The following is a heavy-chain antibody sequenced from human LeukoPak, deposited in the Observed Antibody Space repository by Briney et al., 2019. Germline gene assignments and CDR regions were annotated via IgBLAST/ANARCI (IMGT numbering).Heavy chain of an antibody. CDR2: VWHDGSNR. Sequence: GGSLRLSCTAPGFTFSSYAIHWIRQAPGKGLEWVALVWHDGSNRYYADSVKGRFTISRDNSKNTVYLQMNSLRAEDTAVYYCARDRGVYGSGSSNAFDIWGQGTMVTVSS. J-gene: IGHJ3*02. CDR3: ARDRGVYGSGSSNAFDI. D-gene: IGHD3-10*01. V-gene: IGHV3-33*01. CDR1: GFTFSSYA.